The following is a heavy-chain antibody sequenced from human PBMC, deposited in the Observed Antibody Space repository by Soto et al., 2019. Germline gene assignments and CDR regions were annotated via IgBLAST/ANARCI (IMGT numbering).Heavy chain of an antibody. J-gene: IGHJ4*02. D-gene: IGHD2-8*02. CDR3: STTGGY. CDR1: GFTFSSYA. V-gene: IGHV3-7*05. CDR2: IRGNGGQM. Sequence: PGGSLRLSCAASGFTFSSYAMSWVRQAPGKGLEWVSAIRGNGGQMYYVDSVKGRFTISRDRAKNSLYLQMNSLTVEDTALYYCSTTGGYWGQGILVTVSS.